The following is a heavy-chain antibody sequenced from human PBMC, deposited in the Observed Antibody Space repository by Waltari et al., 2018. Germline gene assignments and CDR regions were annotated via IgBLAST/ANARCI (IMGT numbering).Heavy chain of an antibody. CDR3: ACLRSYSSSWPDIFDV. Sequence: QLQPQESGPGLVTPSATLSLSCSVAGVAIHSSSYCGWIRQPPGKGRAWMGGVYFNGNTYYSPSLKSRLTISVDTSKDQCSLSLSSVTAADTAVYYCACLRSYSSSWPDIFDVWGQGTKVTVSS. V-gene: IGHV4-39*01. CDR2: VYFNGNT. J-gene: IGHJ3*01. CDR1: GVAIHSSSY. D-gene: IGHD2-2*01.